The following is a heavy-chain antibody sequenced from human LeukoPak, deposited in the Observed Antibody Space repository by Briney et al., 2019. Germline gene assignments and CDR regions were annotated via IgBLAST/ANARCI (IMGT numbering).Heavy chain of an antibody. Sequence: ASVKVSCKASGYTFTSYYMHWVRQATGQGLEWMGWMNPNSGNTGYAQKFQGRVTMTRNTSISTAYMELSSLRSEDTAVYYCARDNALWFGEFINWFDPWGQGTLVTVSS. CDR3: ARDNALWFGEFINWFDP. CDR1: GYTFTSYY. V-gene: IGHV1-8*01. D-gene: IGHD3-10*01. CDR2: MNPNSGNT. J-gene: IGHJ5*02.